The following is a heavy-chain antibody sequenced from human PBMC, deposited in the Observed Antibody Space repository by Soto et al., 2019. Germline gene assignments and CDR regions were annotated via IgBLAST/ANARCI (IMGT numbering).Heavy chain of an antibody. CDR3: ARGGAVVVPGAVDRHNWFDP. V-gene: IGHV1-69*02. CDR1: GGTFSSYS. J-gene: IGHJ5*02. Sequence: QVQLVQSGAEVKKPGSSVKVSCEASGGTFSSYSFSWVRQAPGQGLEWMGRVIPILGMANYAQKFQGRVTITADKSTSTVYMEMSSLRSEDTAVYYCARGGAVVVPGAVDRHNWFDPWCQGTLVTVSS. CDR2: VIPILGMA. D-gene: IGHD2-2*01.